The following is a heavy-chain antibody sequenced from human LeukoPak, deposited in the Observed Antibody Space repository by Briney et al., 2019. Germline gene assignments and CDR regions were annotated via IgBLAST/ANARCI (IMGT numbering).Heavy chain of an antibody. D-gene: IGHD2-2*02. Sequence: GGSLRLSCAASGFTFSSYAMSWVRQAPGKGLEWVSAISGSGGSTYYADSVEGRFTISRDNSKNTLYLQMNSLRAEDTAVYYCAKDLDTGRYYYYGMDVWGQGTTVTVSS. V-gene: IGHV3-23*01. CDR3: AKDLDTGRYYYYGMDV. CDR1: GFTFSSYA. J-gene: IGHJ6*02. CDR2: ISGSGGST.